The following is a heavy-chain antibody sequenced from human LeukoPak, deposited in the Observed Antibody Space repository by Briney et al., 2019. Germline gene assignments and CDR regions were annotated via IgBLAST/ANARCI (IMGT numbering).Heavy chain of an antibody. CDR1: GYSFTSYW. Sequence: GESLKISCKGSGYSFTSYWIGWVRQMPGKGLEWMGIIYPGDSGTRYSPSFQGQVTISADKSINTAYLQRSSLKASDTAMHYCARHPYSARIGFFDYWGQGTLVTVSS. J-gene: IGHJ4*02. V-gene: IGHV5-51*01. CDR3: ARHPYSARIGFFDY. CDR2: IYPGDSGT. D-gene: IGHD1-26*01.